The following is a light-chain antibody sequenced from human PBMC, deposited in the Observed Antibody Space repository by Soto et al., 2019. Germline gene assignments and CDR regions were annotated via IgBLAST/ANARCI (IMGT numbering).Light chain of an antibody. V-gene: IGKV3-15*01. Sequence: EIVMTQSPATLSVSPGERATLSCRASQSVSSNLAWYQQKPGQAPRLLIYGASTRATGIPARFSGSGSGTEFPLTISSLQSEDFAVYYCQQYNNWSGTFGQGTKLEIK. CDR2: GAS. CDR1: QSVSSN. J-gene: IGKJ2*01. CDR3: QQYNNWSGT.